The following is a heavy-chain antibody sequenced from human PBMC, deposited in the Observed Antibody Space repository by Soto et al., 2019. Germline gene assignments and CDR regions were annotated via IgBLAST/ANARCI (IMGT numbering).Heavy chain of an antibody. CDR1: GYTFTNYG. CDR2: ISAYNGNT. J-gene: IGHJ4*02. Sequence: QVQLVQSGAEVKKPGASVKVSCKASGYTFTNYGISWVRQAPGQVLEWTGWISAYNGNTNYVQNLQGRVTMTTDISTSTAYRELRSPISDDTAVYYCAREGFGEFVNYSDWLGQGTLVTVPS. CDR3: AREGFGEFVNYSDW. D-gene: IGHD3-10*01. V-gene: IGHV1-18*01.